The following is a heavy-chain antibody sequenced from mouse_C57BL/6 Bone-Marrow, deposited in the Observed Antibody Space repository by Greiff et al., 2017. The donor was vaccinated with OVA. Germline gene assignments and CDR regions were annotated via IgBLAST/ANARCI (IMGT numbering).Heavy chain of an antibody. CDR3: ARDGSSFWYFDV. CDR2: INPNTGGT. Sequence: SGPELVKPGASVKIPCKASGYTFTDYNMDWVKQSHGKSLEWIGDINPNTGGTIYNQKFKGKATLTVDKSSSTAYMELRSLTSEDTAVDYCARDGSSFWYFDVWGTGTTVTVSS. CDR1: GYTFTDYN. J-gene: IGHJ1*03. V-gene: IGHV1-18*01. D-gene: IGHD1-1*01.